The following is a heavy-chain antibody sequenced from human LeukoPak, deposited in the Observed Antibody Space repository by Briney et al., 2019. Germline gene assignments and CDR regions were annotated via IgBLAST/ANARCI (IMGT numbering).Heavy chain of an antibody. CDR3: ARASKWGPYSDYEYYFDY. J-gene: IGHJ4*02. D-gene: IGHD4-11*01. CDR2: IYSGGST. V-gene: IGHV3-66*01. CDR1: GFTVSSNY. Sequence: GGSLRLSCAASGFTVSSNYMSWVRQAPGKGLEWVSVIYSGGSTYYADSVKGRFTISRDNSKNTLYLQMNSLRAEDTAVYYCARASKWGPYSDYEYYFDYWGQGTLVTVSS.